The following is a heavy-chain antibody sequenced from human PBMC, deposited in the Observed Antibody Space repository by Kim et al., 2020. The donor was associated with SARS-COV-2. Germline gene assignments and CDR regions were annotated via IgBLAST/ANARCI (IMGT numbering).Heavy chain of an antibody. V-gene: IGHV1-18*01. J-gene: IGHJ6*02. CDR2: ISAYNGNT. CDR1: GYTFTSYG. CDR3: ARGVYSYSSRYYYYGMDV. D-gene: IGHD5-18*01. Sequence: ASVKVSCKASGYTFTSYGISWVRQAPGQGLEWMGWISAYNGNTNYAQKLQGRVTMTTDTSTSTAYMELRSLRSDDTAVYYCARGVYSYSSRYYYYGMDVWGRGTTVTVSS.